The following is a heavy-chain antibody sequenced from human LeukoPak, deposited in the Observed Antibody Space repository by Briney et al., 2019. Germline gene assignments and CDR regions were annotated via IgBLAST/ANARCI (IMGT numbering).Heavy chain of an antibody. CDR2: IIPIFGTA. V-gene: IGHV1-69*05. J-gene: IGHJ4*02. D-gene: IGHD5-24*01. CDR1: GGTFSSYA. CDR3: ARGADEIKPATTRTYRFYFDY. Sequence: SVKVSCKASGGTFSSYAISWVRQAPGQGLEWMGGIIPIFGTANYAQKFQGRVTITTDESTSTAYMELSSLRSEDTAVYYCARGADEIKPATTRTYRFYFDYWGQGTLVTVSS.